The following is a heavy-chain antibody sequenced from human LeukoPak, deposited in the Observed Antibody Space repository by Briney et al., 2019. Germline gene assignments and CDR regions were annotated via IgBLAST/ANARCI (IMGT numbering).Heavy chain of an antibody. Sequence: ASVKVSCKASGYTFTSYYMHWVRQAPGQGLEWMGIINPSGGSTSYAQKFQGRVTMTRDTSTSTVYMELSSLRSEDTAVYYSARDADTRGYCSSTSCYAGYYYYMDVWGKGTTVTVSS. J-gene: IGHJ6*03. V-gene: IGHV1-46*01. CDR3: ARDADTRGYCSSTSCYAGYYYYMDV. D-gene: IGHD2-2*01. CDR2: INPSGGST. CDR1: GYTFTSYY.